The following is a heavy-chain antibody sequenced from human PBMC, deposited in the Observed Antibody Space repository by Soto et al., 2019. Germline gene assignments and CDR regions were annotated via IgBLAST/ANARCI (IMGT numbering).Heavy chain of an antibody. D-gene: IGHD2-15*01. CDR3: AGSRYCSGGSCLGWFDP. J-gene: IGHJ5*02. CDR1: GGSISSGGYS. Sequence: SETLSLTCAVSGGSISSGGYSWSWIRQPPGKGLEWIGYIYHSGSTYYNPSLKSRVTISVDRSKNQFSLKLSSVTAADTAVYYCAGSRYCSGGSCLGWFDPWGQGTLVTVSS. V-gene: IGHV4-30-2*01. CDR2: IYHSGST.